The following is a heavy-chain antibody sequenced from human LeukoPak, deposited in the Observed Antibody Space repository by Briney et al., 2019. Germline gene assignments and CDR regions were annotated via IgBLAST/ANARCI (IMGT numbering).Heavy chain of an antibody. CDR1: GFTFSSYG. Sequence: GGSLRLSCAASGFTFSSYGMHWVRQAPGKGLEWVAVISYDGSNKYYADFVKGRFTISRDNSKNTLYLQMNSLRAEDTAVYYCAKAWTTWTDLDYWGQGTLVTVSS. V-gene: IGHV3-30*18. CDR3: AKAWTTWTDLDY. CDR2: ISYDGSNK. J-gene: IGHJ4*02. D-gene: IGHD3/OR15-3a*01.